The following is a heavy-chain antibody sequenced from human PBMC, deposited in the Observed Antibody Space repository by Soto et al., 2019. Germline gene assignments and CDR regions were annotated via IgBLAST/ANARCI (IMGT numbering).Heavy chain of an antibody. D-gene: IGHD6-13*01. CDR3: ARGGGSPYHNHEFDF. J-gene: IGHJ4*02. Sequence: PSETLSLTCAVSGYSISSSNWWGWIRQPPGKGLEWIGYIYYSGTTYYNPSLKSRVTMSVDTSKNQFSLKLTSVTAVDTAVYYCARGGGSPYHNHEFDFWGQGTLVTVSS. CDR2: IYYSGTT. CDR1: GYSISSSNW. V-gene: IGHV4-28*03.